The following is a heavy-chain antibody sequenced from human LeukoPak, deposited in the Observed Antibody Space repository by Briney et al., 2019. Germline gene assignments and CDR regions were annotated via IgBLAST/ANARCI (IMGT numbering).Heavy chain of an antibody. CDR1: GYTFTGYY. CDR2: INPNSGGT. CDR3: ARGGFRTYYDILTGYWDY. D-gene: IGHD3-9*01. J-gene: IGHJ4*02. Sequence: ASVKVSCKASGYTFTGYYMHWVRQAPGQGLEWMGWINPNSGGTNYAQKFQGRVTMTRDTSISTAYMELSRLRSDDTAVYYCARGGFRTYYDILTGYWDYWGQGTLVTVSS. V-gene: IGHV1-2*02.